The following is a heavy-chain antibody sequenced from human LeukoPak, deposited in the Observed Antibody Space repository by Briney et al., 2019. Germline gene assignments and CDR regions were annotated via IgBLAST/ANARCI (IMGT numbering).Heavy chain of an antibody. V-gene: IGHV3-23*01. CDR2: ISGSGGST. Sequence: GGSLRLSCAASGFTFSSYAMSWVRQAPGKRLEWVSAISGSGGSTYYADSVKGRFTISRDNSKNTLYLQMNSLRAEDTAVYYCAKGAIRGSGSYASYYFDYWGQGTLVTVSS. D-gene: IGHD3-10*01. CDR1: GFTFSSYA. CDR3: AKGAIRGSGSYASYYFDY. J-gene: IGHJ4*02.